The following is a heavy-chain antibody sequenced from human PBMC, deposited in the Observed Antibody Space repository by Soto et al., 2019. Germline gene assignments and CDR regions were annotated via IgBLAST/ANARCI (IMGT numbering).Heavy chain of an antibody. V-gene: IGHV3-11*01. CDR1: GFTFSDYY. Sequence: QVQLVESGGGLVKPGGSLRLSCAASGFTFSDYYMRWIRQAPGKGLEWVSYISSSVSTIYYADSVKGRFTISRDNAKNTLYLQMNSRGAEDTAVYYCARDGGKQLWPRTPGYWGQGTLFTVSS. CDR3: ARDGGKQLWPRTPGY. CDR2: ISSSVSTI. D-gene: IGHD5-18*01. J-gene: IGHJ4*02.